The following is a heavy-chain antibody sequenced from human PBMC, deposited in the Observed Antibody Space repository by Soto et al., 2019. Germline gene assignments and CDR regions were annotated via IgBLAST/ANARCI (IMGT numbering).Heavy chain of an antibody. J-gene: IGHJ5*02. CDR3: ARQIGGDRWCLHH. Sequence: QLQLQESGPGLVKPAETLSLTCTVSGGSISSVDYWWVWIRQPPGKGLEYIGIISYSGTKHYSPSLRSRIVISVDSSKHQFSLRLRPVTAADTAVYYCARQIGGDRWCLHHWSHGTPVTVFS. D-gene: IGHD2-8*02. CDR1: GGSISSVDYW. V-gene: IGHV4-39*01. CDR2: ISYSGTK.